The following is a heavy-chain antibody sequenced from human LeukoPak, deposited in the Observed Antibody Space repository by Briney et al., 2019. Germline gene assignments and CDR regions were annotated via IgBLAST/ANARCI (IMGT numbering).Heavy chain of an antibody. D-gene: IGHD3-16*01. CDR3: AKVTGGDMITYGGLDY. CDR2: ISGNGDFT. J-gene: IGHJ4*02. Sequence: GGSLRFSCAASGFTFSSYAMSWVRQAPGKGLEWVSAISGNGDFTYYIDSVKGRFTISRDNSKNTLYLQMNSLRAEDTAVYYCAKVTGGDMITYGGLDYWGQGTLVTVSS. CDR1: GFTFSSYA. V-gene: IGHV3-23*01.